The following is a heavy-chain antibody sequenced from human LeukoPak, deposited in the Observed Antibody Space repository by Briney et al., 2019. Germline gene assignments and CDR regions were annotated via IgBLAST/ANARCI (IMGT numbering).Heavy chain of an antibody. CDR1: GYRFTDYY. D-gene: IGHD4-11*01. CDR3: ARTSDYYNYYFDY. CDR2: INPNDGTT. Sequence: ASVKASCKASGYRFTDYYVHWVRQAPGRGLEWMAWINPNDGTTNYAQKFQGRVTMITDTSISTAYMELSNLRSDDTAVYYCARTSDYYNYYFDYWGQGTPVTVSS. J-gene: IGHJ4*02. V-gene: IGHV1-2*02.